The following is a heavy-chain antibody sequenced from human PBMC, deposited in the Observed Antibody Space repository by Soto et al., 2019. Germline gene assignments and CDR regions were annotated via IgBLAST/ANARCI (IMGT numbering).Heavy chain of an antibody. CDR2: ITSSSSAR. CDR1: GFTFSSYS. J-gene: IGHJ4*02. Sequence: GGSLRLSCAASGFTFSSYSMNWVRQAPGKGLEWVSYITSSSSARDYADSVKGRFTISRDNVKNSLYLQMNSLRAEDTAVYYWARHEASTGTTPGGQGTLVTVPS. D-gene: IGHD4-17*01. CDR3: ARHEASTGTTP. V-gene: IGHV3-48*01.